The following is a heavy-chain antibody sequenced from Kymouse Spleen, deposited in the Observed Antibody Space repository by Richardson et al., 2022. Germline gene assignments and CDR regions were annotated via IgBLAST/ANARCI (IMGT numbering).Heavy chain of an antibody. CDR3: AREDVLMVYAIDY. J-gene: IGHJ4*02. D-gene: IGHD2-8*01. CDR1: GGSFSGYY. V-gene: IGHV4-34*01. Sequence: QVQLQQWGAGLLKPSETLSLTCAVYGGSFSGYYWSWIRQPPGKGLEWIGEINHSGSTNYNPSLKSRVTISVDTSKNQFSLKLSSVTAADTAVYYCAREDVLMVYAIDYWGQGTLVTVSS. CDR2: INHSGST.